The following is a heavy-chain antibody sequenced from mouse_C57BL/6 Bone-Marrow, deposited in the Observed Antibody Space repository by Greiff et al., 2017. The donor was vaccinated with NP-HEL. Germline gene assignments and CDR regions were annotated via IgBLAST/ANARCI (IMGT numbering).Heavy chain of an antibody. J-gene: IGHJ3*01. CDR1: GYTFTSYG. Sequence: VQVVESGAELARPGASVKLSCKASGYTFTSYGISWVKQRTGQGLEWIGEIYPRSGNTYYNEKFKGKATLTADKSSSTAYMELRSLTSEDSAVYFCAIESSFYYGYDWGQGTLVTVSA. V-gene: IGHV1-81*01. CDR2: IYPRSGNT. CDR3: AIESSFYYGYD. D-gene: IGHD2-2*01.